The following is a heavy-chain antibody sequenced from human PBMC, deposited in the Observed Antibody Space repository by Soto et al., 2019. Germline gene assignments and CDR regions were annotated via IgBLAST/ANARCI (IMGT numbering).Heavy chain of an antibody. Sequence: GASVKVSCKASGGTFSSYTISCVRQAPGQGLEWMGRIIPILGIANYAQKFQGRVTITADKSTSTAYMELSSLRSEDTAVYYCEGSGWYVSGYWGQGTLVTVSS. CDR3: EGSGWYVSGY. CDR1: GGTFSSYT. D-gene: IGHD6-19*01. J-gene: IGHJ4*02. V-gene: IGHV1-69*02. CDR2: IIPILGIA.